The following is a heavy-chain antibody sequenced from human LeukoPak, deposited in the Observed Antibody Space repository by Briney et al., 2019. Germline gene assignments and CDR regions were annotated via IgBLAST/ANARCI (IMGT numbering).Heavy chain of an antibody. J-gene: IGHJ4*02. Sequence: PRGSLRLSCAASGLTFSSYWMHWVRQAPGKGLEWVAVAHNDGDTKYYADSVRGRFTISRDIAKNTLYLQMNSLRAEDTGVYYCAKDHYWSIDYWGRGTLVTVSS. D-gene: IGHD3-3*01. V-gene: IGHV3-33*03. CDR3: AKDHYWSIDY. CDR2: AHNDGDTK. CDR1: GLTFSSYW.